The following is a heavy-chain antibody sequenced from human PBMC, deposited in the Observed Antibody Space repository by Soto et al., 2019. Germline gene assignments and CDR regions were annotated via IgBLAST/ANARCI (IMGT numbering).Heavy chain of an antibody. D-gene: IGHD2-15*01. Sequence: SETLSLTCTVSGGSISSYYWSWIRQPPGKGLEWIGYIYYSGSTNYNPSLKSRVTISVDTSKNQFSLKLSSVTAADTAVYYCARRTAYYCSGGSCFAFDIWGQGTMVTVSS. CDR2: IYYSGST. CDR3: ARRTAYYCSGGSCFAFDI. CDR1: GGSISSYY. V-gene: IGHV4-59*01. J-gene: IGHJ3*02.